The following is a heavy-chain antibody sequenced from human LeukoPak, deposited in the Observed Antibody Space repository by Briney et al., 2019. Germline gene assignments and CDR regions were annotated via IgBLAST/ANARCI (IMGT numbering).Heavy chain of an antibody. CDR2: ISSSSSYI. CDR1: GFTFSSYS. V-gene: IGHV3-21*01. D-gene: IGHD3-16*01. CDR3: ARAEVGRWGLGPDAYYFDY. J-gene: IGHJ4*02. Sequence: GGSLRLSCAASGFTFSSYSMNWVRQAPGKGLEWVSSISSSSSYIYYADSVKGRFTISRDNAKNSLYLQMNSLRAEDTAVYYCARAEVGRWGLGPDAYYFDYWGQGTLVTVSS.